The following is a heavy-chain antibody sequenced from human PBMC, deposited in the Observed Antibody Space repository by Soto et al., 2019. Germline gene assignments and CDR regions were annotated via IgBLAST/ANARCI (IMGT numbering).Heavy chain of an antibody. CDR1: GYTFNDFG. CDR2: IYSKAGKM. D-gene: IGHD5-12*01. V-gene: IGHV1-18*01. J-gene: IGHJ4*02. Sequence: QVHLLQSGAEVQKPGASVKVSCKTSGYTFNDFGITWVRQAPGLGLEWLGWIYSKAGKMNFAPKFQNRVIMTTDTSTSTAFMELTSLTFDDSAIYFCARDSAFDIDYWGQGTLVTVS. CDR3: ARDSAFDIDY.